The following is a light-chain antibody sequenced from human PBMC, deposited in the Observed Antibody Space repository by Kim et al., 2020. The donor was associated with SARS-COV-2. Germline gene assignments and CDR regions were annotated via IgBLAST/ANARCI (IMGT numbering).Light chain of an antibody. CDR3: QVWDSSSDHHWV. CDR1: NIGSKS. Sequence: PGKTARITCGGNNIGSKSVHWYQQTPGQAPVLVIYYDSDRPSGIPERFSGSNSGNTATLTISRVEAGDEADYYCQVWDSSSDHHWVFGGGTQLTVL. V-gene: IGLV3-21*04. CDR2: YDS. J-gene: IGLJ3*02.